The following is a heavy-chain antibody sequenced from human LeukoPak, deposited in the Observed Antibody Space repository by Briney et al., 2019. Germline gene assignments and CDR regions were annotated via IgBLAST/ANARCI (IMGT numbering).Heavy chain of an antibody. CDR3: ARAPGGMDV. J-gene: IGHJ6*02. CDR2: INHSGST. Sequence: SETLSLTCAVYGGSLSGYYWNWIRQSPGKGLEWIGEINHSGSTNYNPSLKSRVTISVDTSKNQFSLKLSSVTAADTAVYYCARAPGGMDVWGQGTTVTVSS. CDR1: GGSLSGYY. V-gene: IGHV4-34*01.